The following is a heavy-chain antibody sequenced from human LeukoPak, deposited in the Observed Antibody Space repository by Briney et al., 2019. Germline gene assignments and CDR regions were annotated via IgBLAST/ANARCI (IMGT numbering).Heavy chain of an antibody. CDR2: ITGSSSYI. CDR3: AMSAYSYPSGYFHH. Sequence: TGGSLRLSCAASGFTFSSYSMNWVRQAPGKGLEWVSSITGSSSYIYYADSVKGRFTISRDNAKNSLYLQMNSLRAEDTAVYYCAMSAYSYPSGYFHHWGQGTLVTVSS. V-gene: IGHV3-21*01. D-gene: IGHD5-18*01. CDR1: GFTFSSYS. J-gene: IGHJ1*01.